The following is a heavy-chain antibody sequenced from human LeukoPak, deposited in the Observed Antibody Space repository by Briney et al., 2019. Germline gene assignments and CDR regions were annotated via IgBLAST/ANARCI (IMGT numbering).Heavy chain of an antibody. V-gene: IGHV3-43*01. J-gene: IGHJ4*02. Sequence: GGSLRLSCAASGFNFEDYTMHWVRQVPGKAPEWVCLISWDGEGTYADSVKGRFTISRDNSKNSLFLQMNSLKIEDSALYCCANSRTGYLHWGQGTLVTVSS. CDR2: ISWDGEGT. CDR1: GFNFEDYT. D-gene: IGHD2-8*02. CDR3: ANSRTGYLH.